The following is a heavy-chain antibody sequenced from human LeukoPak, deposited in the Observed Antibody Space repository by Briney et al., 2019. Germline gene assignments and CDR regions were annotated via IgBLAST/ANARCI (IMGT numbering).Heavy chain of an antibody. CDR2: IYSGGST. J-gene: IGHJ4*02. Sequence: GGSLRLSCAASGFTFSSYAMSWVRQAPGKGLEWVSVIYSGGSTYYADSVKGQFTISRDNSKNTLYLQMNSLRAEDTAVYYCARLGRDYWGQGTLVTVSS. CDR1: GFTFSSYA. CDR3: ARLGRDY. V-gene: IGHV3-53*01. D-gene: IGHD1-26*01.